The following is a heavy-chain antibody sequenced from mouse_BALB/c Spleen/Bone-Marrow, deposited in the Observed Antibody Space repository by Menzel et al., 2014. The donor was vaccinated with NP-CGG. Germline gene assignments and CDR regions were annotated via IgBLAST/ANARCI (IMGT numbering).Heavy chain of an antibody. CDR1: GSNIKDTY. V-gene: IGHV14-3*02. Sequence: VQLQQSGAELVKPGASVKLSCTASGSNIKDTYMHWVKQRPEQGLEWIGRIDPANGNTKYDPKFQGKATITADTSSNTAYLQLSSLTSEDTAVYYCAACYYGSSYGFAYWGQGTLVTVSA. J-gene: IGHJ3*01. CDR3: AACYYGSSYGFAY. D-gene: IGHD1-1*01. CDR2: IDPANGNT.